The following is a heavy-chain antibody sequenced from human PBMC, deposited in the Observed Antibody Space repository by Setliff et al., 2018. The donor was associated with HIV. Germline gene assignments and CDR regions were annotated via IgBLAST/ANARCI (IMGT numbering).Heavy chain of an antibody. CDR2: INHSGST. V-gene: IGHV4-34*01. D-gene: IGHD6-13*01. Sequence: KPSETLSLTCAVYGGSFSGYYWSWIRQPPGKGLEWIGEINHSGSTNFNPSLKSRVTISVDTSKNQFSLKLSSVTAADTAVYYCARGGLTAAGTLLLVGYFDYWGQGTLVTVSS. CDR1: GGSFSGYY. J-gene: IGHJ4*02. CDR3: ARGGLTAAGTLLLVGYFDY.